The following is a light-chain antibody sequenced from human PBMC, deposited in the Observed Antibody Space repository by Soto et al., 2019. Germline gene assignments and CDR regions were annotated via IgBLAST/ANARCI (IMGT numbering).Light chain of an antibody. CDR1: QDITNY. V-gene: IGKV1-33*01. CDR3: QQYDNPSXT. CDR2: DAS. J-gene: IGKJ4*01. Sequence: DIQMTQSPSSLSASVGDRVTITCQASQDITNYLNWYQQKQGKAPKLLIYDASNLETGVPSRFSGSGSGTHFTFTISSLQPEDIATYYCQQYDNPSXTFGGGTKV.